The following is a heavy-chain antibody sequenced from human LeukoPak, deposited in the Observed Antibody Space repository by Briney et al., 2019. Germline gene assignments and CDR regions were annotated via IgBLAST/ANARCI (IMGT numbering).Heavy chain of an antibody. CDR2: IYYTGTT. D-gene: IGHD5-24*01. J-gene: IGHJ5*02. CDR3: ARDHTRDGYNGFDP. V-gene: IGHV4-59*01. CDR1: GGSISSYY. Sequence: PSETLSLTCTVSGGSISSYYWSWIRQPPGKGLEWIGCIYYTGTTNYNPSLKSRLTISVDTSKNQFSLNLNPVTAADTAVYYCARDHTRDGYNGFDPWGQGTLVTVSS.